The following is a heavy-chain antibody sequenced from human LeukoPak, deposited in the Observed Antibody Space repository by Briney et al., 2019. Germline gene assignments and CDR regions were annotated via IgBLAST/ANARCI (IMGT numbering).Heavy chain of an antibody. Sequence: GGSLRLSCAASGFTFSSYAMSWVRQAPGKGLEWVSAISGSGGSTYYADSVKGRFTISRDNSRKTLYLQMNSLRAEDTAVYYCARDLVVRGVTPPPYYYYYYMDVWGKGTTVTVSS. CDR2: ISGSGGST. J-gene: IGHJ6*03. CDR3: ARDLVVRGVTPPPYYYYYYMDV. V-gene: IGHV3-23*01. CDR1: GFTFSSYA. D-gene: IGHD3-10*01.